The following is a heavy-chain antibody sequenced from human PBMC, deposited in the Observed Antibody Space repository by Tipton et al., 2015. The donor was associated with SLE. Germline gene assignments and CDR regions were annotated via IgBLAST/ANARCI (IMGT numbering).Heavy chain of an antibody. CDR3: ARGSRYDDSGGCHCYLDL. CDR1: GGSISSYY. D-gene: IGHD3-22*01. J-gene: IGHJ2*01. V-gene: IGHV4-59*01. CDR2: IYYSGST. Sequence: TLSLTCTVSGGSISSYYWSWIRQPPGKGLEWIGYIYYSGSTNYNPSLKSRVTISVDTSKNQFSLKLSSVTAADTAVYYCARGSRYDDSGGCHCYLDLWARGPLVTVSS.